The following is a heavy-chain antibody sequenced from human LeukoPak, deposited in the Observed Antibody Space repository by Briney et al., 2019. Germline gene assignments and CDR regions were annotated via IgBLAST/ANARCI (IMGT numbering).Heavy chain of an antibody. CDR2: ISDTSDTT. CDR3: ARDTSLGGFLEWPTQQNDY. V-gene: IGHV3-23*01. CDR1: GFTFSSYA. Sequence: PGGSLRLSCAASGFTFSSYAMSWVRQAPGKGLEWVSAISDTSDTTYYADSVKGRFTISRDNAKNSLYLQMNSLRAEDTAVYYCARDTSLGGFLEWPTQQNDYWGQGTLVTVSS. J-gene: IGHJ4*02. D-gene: IGHD3-3*01.